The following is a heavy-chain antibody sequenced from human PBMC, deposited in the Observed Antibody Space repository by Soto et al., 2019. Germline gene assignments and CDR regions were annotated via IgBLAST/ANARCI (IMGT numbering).Heavy chain of an antibody. J-gene: IGHJ5*02. V-gene: IGHV3-23*01. Sequence: EVQLLESGGGLVQPGGSLRLSCAASGFTLSSHDMSWVRQAPGKGLEWVSSISGSDGRTYYADSVKGRFIISRDNSKNTLYLHMSSLRAVDTAVYYCAKYYFPSGSNWFDPWGRGTLVTVSS. D-gene: IGHD3-10*01. CDR2: ISGSDGRT. CDR1: GFTLSSHD. CDR3: AKYYFPSGSNWFDP.